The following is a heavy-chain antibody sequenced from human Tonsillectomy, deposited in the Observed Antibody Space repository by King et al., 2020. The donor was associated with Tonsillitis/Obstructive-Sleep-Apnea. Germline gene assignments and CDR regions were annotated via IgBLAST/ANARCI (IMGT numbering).Heavy chain of an antibody. CDR3: TTDIVVVPAAMGRDY. D-gene: IGHD2-2*01. J-gene: IGHJ4*02. Sequence: VQLVESGGGLVKPGGSLRLSCAASGFTFSNAWMSWVRQAPGKGLEWVGRIKRKTDGGTTDYAEPVKGRFTISRDDSKNTLYMQMNSLKTEDTAVYYCTTDIVVVPAAMGRDYWAQGTLVTVSS. CDR1: GFTFSNAW. V-gene: IGHV3-15*01. CDR2: IKRKTDGGTT.